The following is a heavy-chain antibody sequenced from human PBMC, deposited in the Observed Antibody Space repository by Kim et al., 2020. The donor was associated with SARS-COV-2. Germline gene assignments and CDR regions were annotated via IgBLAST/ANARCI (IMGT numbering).Heavy chain of an antibody. Sequence: GGSLRLSCAASGFTVSSNYMSWVRQAPGKGLEWVSVIYSGGSTYYADSVKGRFTISRDNSKNTLYLQMNSLRAEDTAVYYCATNGGWSGPYYFDYWGQGTLVTVSS. D-gene: IGHD6-19*01. CDR3: ATNGGWSGPYYFDY. J-gene: IGHJ4*02. CDR1: GFTVSSNY. CDR2: IYSGGST. V-gene: IGHV3-66*01.